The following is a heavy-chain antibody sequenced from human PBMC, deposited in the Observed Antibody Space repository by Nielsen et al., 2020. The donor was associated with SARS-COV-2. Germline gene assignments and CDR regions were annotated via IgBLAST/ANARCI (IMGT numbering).Heavy chain of an antibody. J-gene: IGHJ6*02. CDR1: GYNFTSYA. V-gene: IGHV1-3*01. CDR2: INAGNGNT. Sequence: ASAKVSCKASGYNFTSYAMHWVRQALGQRLEWMGWINAGNGNTKYSQKFQGRVTITRDTSASTAYMELSSLRSEDTAVYYYARVGVVWPNYYYYGMDVWGQGTTVTVSS. D-gene: IGHD2-15*01. CDR3: ARVGVVWPNYYYYGMDV.